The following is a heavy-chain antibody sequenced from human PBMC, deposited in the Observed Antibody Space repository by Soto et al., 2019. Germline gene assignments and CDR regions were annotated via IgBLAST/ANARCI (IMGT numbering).Heavy chain of an antibody. Sequence: EVQLLESGGGFIHPGGSLRLSCAASGFSFSSFAMNWVRQAPGKGLEWVSIISGSADSTFYADSVKGRFTISRDNSKSTLYLQINSLSAGDTAGYYCPKTRGAMISAMSVYGIDVWVQATTVTVSS. CDR1: GFSFSSFA. V-gene: IGHV3-23*01. CDR3: PKTRGAMISAMSVYGIDV. CDR2: ISGSADST. J-gene: IGHJ6*02. D-gene: IGHD2-2*01.